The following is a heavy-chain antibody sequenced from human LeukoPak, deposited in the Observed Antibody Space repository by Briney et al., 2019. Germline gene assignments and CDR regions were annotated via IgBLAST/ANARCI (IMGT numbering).Heavy chain of an antibody. V-gene: IGHV1-69*13. CDR1: GCTFSSYA. Sequence: VASVKVSCKASGCTFSSYAISWVRQAPGQGLEWMGGIIPIFGTANYAQKFQGRVTTTADESTSTAYMELSSLRSEDTAVYYCARYCSSTSCPISDWGQGTLVTVSS. CDR2: IIPIFGTA. CDR3: ARYCSSTSCPISD. J-gene: IGHJ4*02. D-gene: IGHD2-2*01.